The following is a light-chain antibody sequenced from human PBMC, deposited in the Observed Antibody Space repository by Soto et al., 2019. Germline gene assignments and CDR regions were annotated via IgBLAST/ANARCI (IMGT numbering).Light chain of an antibody. J-gene: IGKJ4*01. Sequence: IVMTHSPATLSVNPGETATLSCRASQSLTSYLAWYQQKPDQAPRLLIYGISTRATDIPARFSGSGSGTEFTLTISSLQSEDFAVYYCQQYNNLPLTFGGGTKVDIK. CDR2: GIS. V-gene: IGKV3-15*01. CDR1: QSLTSY. CDR3: QQYNNLPLT.